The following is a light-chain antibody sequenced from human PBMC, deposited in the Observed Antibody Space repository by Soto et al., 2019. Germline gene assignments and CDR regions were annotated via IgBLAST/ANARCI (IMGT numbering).Light chain of an antibody. CDR3: QHYNNWPAYS. CDR2: GAS. CDR1: QDVSTN. Sequence: ETVMTQSPDTLSVSPGESATLSCRASQDVSTNLAWFHQKPGQTPRLVLYGASKRATVIPGRFSGSGSGRHFTLTISCLQSEDFGVYYCQHYNNWPAYSFGQGTKVEIK. V-gene: IGKV3-15*01. J-gene: IGKJ2*03.